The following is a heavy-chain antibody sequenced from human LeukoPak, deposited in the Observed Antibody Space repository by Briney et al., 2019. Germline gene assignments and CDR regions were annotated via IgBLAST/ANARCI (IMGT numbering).Heavy chain of an antibody. Sequence: PGGSLRLSCAASGFTFSSYRMNWVRQAPGKGLDWVSSISSSHNNIYYADSVKGRFSISRDNAKNSLFLQMNSMRAGDTAVYYCARAAYSSTWYSRYFDLWGRGTLVTVSS. CDR2: ISSSHNNI. V-gene: IGHV3-21*01. CDR3: ARAAYSSTWYSRYFDL. CDR1: GFTFSSYR. J-gene: IGHJ2*01. D-gene: IGHD6-13*01.